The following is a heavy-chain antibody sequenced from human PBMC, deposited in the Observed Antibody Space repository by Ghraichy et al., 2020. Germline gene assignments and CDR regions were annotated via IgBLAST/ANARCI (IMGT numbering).Heavy chain of an antibody. Sequence: SETLSLTCTVSGGSISSSSYYWGWIRQPPGKGLEWIGSIYYSGSTYYNPSLKSRVTISVDTSKNQFSLKLSSVTAADTAVYYCATTQFARIRGVIIGFDPWGQGTLVTVSS. V-gene: IGHV4-39*01. D-gene: IGHD3-10*01. CDR2: IYYSGST. CDR3: ATTQFARIRGVIIGFDP. J-gene: IGHJ5*02. CDR1: GGSISSSSYY.